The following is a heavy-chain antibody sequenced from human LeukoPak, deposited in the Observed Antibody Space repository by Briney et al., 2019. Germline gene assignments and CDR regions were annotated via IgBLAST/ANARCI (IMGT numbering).Heavy chain of an antibody. Sequence: GGSLRLSCAASGFTFDDYAMHWVRQAPGKGLEWVSGISWNSGSKGYADSVKGRFSISRDNAKNSLYLQMNSLRAEDTALYYCAKGYKGYSGYDLGLAIDYWGQGTLVTVSS. V-gene: IGHV3-9*01. CDR2: ISWNSGSK. CDR1: GFTFDDYA. CDR3: AKGYKGYSGYDLGLAIDY. J-gene: IGHJ4*02. D-gene: IGHD5-12*01.